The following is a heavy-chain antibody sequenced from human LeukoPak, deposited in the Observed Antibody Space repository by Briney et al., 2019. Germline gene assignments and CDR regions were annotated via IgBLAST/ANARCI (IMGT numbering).Heavy chain of an antibody. CDR2: ISYDGSNK. V-gene: IGHV3-30*18. CDR1: GFTFSSYG. J-gene: IGHJ4*02. Sequence: PGGSLRLSCAASGFTFSSYGMHWVRQAPGKGLEWVAVISYDGSNKYYADSVKGRFTISRDNSKNTLYLQMNSLRAEDTAVYYCANGAVEAAAGTVPFDYWGQGTLVTVSS. D-gene: IGHD6-13*01. CDR3: ANGAVEAAAGTVPFDY.